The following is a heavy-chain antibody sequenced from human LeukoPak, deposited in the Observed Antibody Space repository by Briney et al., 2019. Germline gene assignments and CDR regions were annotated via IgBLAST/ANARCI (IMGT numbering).Heavy chain of an antibody. CDR3: ARVVYSSGYKEYYFDY. D-gene: IGHD6-19*01. V-gene: IGHV4-39*07. J-gene: IGHJ4*02. CDR1: GGSISSSSYY. CDR2: INHSGST. Sequence: SETLSLTCTVSGGSISSSSYYWGWIRQPPGKGLEWIGEINHSGSTNYNPSLKSRVTISVDTSKNQFSLKLSSVTAADTAVYYCARVVYSSGYKEYYFDYWGQGTLVTVSS.